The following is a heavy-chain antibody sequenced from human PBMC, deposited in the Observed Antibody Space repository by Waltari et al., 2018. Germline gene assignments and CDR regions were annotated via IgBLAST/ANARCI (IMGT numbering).Heavy chain of an antibody. CDR2: INPNMGGT. J-gene: IGHJ4*02. CDR3: ATRRITTRRVSFV. Sequence: QVQLVQSGAEVKKPGASVKVSCKASGYTFTGYYMHWVRQAPGQGLEWRGWINPNMGGTNYAQKVQGRVTMTRDTSISTAYMELSRLRSDDTAVYYCATRRITTRRVSFVWGQGTLVTVSS. V-gene: IGHV1-2*02. CDR1: GYTFTGYY. D-gene: IGHD3-3*01.